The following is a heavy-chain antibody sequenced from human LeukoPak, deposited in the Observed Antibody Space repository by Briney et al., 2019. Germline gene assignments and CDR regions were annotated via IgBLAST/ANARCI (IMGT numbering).Heavy chain of an antibody. CDR3: VRDVSSGSSPY. CDR2: ISRSSAI. D-gene: IGHD6-25*01. V-gene: IGHV3-48*01. Sequence: PGGSLRLSCAASGFTFSSSAMSWVRQAPGKGLEWISYISRSSAIYYADSVKGRFAISRDNAKNSLYLQMSSLRAEDTAVYYCVRDVSSGSSPYWGQGALVTVSS. CDR1: GFTFSSSA. J-gene: IGHJ4*02.